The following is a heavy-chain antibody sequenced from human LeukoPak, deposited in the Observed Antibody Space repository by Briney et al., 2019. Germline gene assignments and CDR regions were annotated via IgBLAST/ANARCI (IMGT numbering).Heavy chain of an antibody. CDR2: ISWNSGSI. CDR3: ATSSREGEDSSGWASFDY. V-gene: IGHV3-9*01. J-gene: IGHJ4*02. Sequence: GGSLRLSCAVSGFSFDDYAMHWVRQAPEKGLEWVSGISWNSGSIGYAESVKGRFTISRDNAKNSLYLQMNSLRAEDTALYYCATSSREGEDSSGWASFDYWGQGTLVTVSS. CDR1: GFSFDDYA. D-gene: IGHD6-19*01.